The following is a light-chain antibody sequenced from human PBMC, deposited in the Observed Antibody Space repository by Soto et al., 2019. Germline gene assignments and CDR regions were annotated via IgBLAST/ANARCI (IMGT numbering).Light chain of an antibody. CDR2: EVS. CDR3: SSYAVSNTR. Sequence: QSALTQPPSASGSPGQSVTISCTGTSSDVGGYNFVSWYQQHPGKAPKLMIFEVSKRPSGVPDRFPGSKSGNTASLTVSGLQAEDEADYYCSSYAVSNTRFGTGTKVTVL. J-gene: IGLJ1*01. CDR1: SSDVGGYNF. V-gene: IGLV2-8*01.